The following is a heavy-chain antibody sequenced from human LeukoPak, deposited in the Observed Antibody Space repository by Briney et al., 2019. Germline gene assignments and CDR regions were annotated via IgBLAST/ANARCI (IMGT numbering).Heavy chain of an antibody. J-gene: IGHJ3*02. CDR1: GFTFISYW. Sequence: SGGSLRLSCAASGFTFISYWMSWVRQAPGKGLEWVANIKQDGSEKYYVDSVKGRFTISRDNAKNSLYLQMNSLRAEDTAVYYCARDPWIQLWGDAFDIWGQGTMVTVSS. CDR3: ARDPWIQLWGDAFDI. D-gene: IGHD5-18*01. V-gene: IGHV3-7*01. CDR2: IKQDGSEK.